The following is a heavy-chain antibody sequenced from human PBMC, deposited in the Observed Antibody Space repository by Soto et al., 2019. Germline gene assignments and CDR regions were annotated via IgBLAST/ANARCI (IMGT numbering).Heavy chain of an antibody. CDR1: GGSISNYY. CDR3: ARHNKVNRRQYSFDS. J-gene: IGHJ4*02. V-gene: IGHV4-59*08. Sequence: QVQLQESGPGLVKPSETLSLTCTVSGGSISNYYWSWIRQPPGKELEWIGYIYSSGSTNYNPSLKSRVTISVDTSKNQFSLKLSSVTAADTAVFYCARHNKVNRRQYSFDSWGQGTLVTVSS. CDR2: IYSSGST. D-gene: IGHD2-21*01.